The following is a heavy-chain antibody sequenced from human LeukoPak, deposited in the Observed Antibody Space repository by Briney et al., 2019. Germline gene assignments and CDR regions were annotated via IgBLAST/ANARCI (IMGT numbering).Heavy chain of an antibody. CDR3: ATRDFDF. CDR2: ISYDGNNT. Sequence: GGSLRLSCAASGFTFNRYGIHWVRQAPGKGPQWVAVISYDGNNTFYADSVKGRFTVFRDNSKNTVFLQMNNLRHEDTALYYCATRDFDFWGQGTLVTVSS. CDR1: GFTFNRYG. J-gene: IGHJ4*02. V-gene: IGHV3-30*03.